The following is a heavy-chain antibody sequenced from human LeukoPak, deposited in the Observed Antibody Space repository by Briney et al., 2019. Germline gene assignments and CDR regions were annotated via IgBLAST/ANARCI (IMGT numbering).Heavy chain of an antibody. V-gene: IGHV3-53*01. D-gene: IGHD2/OR15-2a*01. Sequence: GGSLRLSCAVSGFIVSNNYMNWVRQAPGKGLEWVSLLYSAGATYYADSVKGRVTISRDNSRNKLYLQMNRLTAEDTAVYYFARVFEYITSRGYFDYWGQGTLVT. CDR2: LYSAGAT. CDR1: GFIVSNNY. CDR3: ARVFEYITSRGYFDY. J-gene: IGHJ4*02.